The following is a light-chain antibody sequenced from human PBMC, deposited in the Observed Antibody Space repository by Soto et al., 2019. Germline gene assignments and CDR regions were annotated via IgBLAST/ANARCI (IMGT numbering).Light chain of an antibody. CDR2: DVS. CDR1: SSDVGGYNY. J-gene: IGLJ2*01. V-gene: IGLV2-11*01. Sequence: QSALAQPRSVSGSPGQSVTISCTGTSSDVGGYNYVSWYQQHPGKAPKLIIYDVSERPSGVPDRFSGSKSGNTASLTISGLQADDEADYYCCSYAGSYTFGVFGGGTTVTVL. CDR3: CSYAGSYTFGV.